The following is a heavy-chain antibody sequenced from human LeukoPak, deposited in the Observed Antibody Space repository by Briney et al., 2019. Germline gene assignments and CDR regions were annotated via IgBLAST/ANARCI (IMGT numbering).Heavy chain of an antibody. V-gene: IGHV3-23*01. J-gene: IGHJ4*02. CDR2: ISGSGGST. CDR1: GFTFSSYA. CDR3: AKDPSIAVAGLFDY. Sequence: PGGSPRLSCAASGFTFSSYAMSWVRQAPGKGREGVSAISGSGGSTYYADSVKGRFTISRDNSKNTLYLQMNSLRAEDTAVYYCAKDPSIAVAGLFDYWGQGTLVTVSS. D-gene: IGHD6-19*01.